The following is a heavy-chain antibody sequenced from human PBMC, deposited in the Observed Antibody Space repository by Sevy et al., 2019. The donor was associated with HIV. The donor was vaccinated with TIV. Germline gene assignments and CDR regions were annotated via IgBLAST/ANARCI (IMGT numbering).Heavy chain of an antibody. J-gene: IGHJ4*02. D-gene: IGHD3-22*01. CDR1: GFTFDDYG. CDR3: ARRIRYDSSGYGFYFDH. V-gene: IGHV3-20*01. Sequence: GGSLRLSCAASGFTFDDYGMTWVRQAPGKGLEWVSGINWNDGNTGYADSVKGRFTISRDNAKNSLYLQMNRLRAEDTALYHCARRIRYDSSGYGFYFDHWGQGTLVTVSS. CDR2: INWNDGNT.